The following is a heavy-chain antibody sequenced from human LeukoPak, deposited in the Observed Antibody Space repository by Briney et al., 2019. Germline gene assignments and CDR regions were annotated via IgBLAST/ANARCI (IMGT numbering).Heavy chain of an antibody. J-gene: IGHJ4*02. V-gene: IGHV1-24*01. Sequence: GASVKVSCKVSGYSLTELSMHWVRQAPGKGLEWMGGFDPEGGETPIFAQKFQGRVTMTEDTSTDTAYMELSSLRSEDTAVYYCATGTIYCSSCSDDYWGQGTLVTVSS. CDR3: ATGTIYCSSCSDDY. CDR2: FDPEGGET. CDR1: GYSLTELS. D-gene: IGHD2-2*01.